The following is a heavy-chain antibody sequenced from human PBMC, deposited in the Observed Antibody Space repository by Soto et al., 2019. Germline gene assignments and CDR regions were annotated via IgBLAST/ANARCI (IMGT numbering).Heavy chain of an antibody. CDR3: ASFPLGGRSSSHYYYYGMDV. CDR1: GGTFSSYA. J-gene: IGHJ6*02. V-gene: IGHV1-69*13. D-gene: IGHD6-6*01. Sequence: SVKVSCKASGGTFSSYAISWVRQAPGQGLEWMGGIIPIFGTANYAQKFQGRVTITADESTSTAYMELSSLRSEDTAVYYCASFPLGGRSSSHYYYYGMDVWGQGTTVTVSS. CDR2: IIPIFGTA.